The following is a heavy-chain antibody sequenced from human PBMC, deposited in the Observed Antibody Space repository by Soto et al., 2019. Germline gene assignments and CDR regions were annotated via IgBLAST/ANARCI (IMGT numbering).Heavy chain of an antibody. CDR2: ISYDGSNK. CDR1: GFTFSSYA. D-gene: IGHD1-26*01. V-gene: IGHV3-30-3*01. Sequence: GGSLRLSCAASGFTFSSYAMHWVRQAPGKGLEWVAVISYDGSNKYYADSVKGRFTISRDNSKNTLYLQMNSLRAEDTAVYYCARDTREIDAFDIWGQGTMVTVSS. J-gene: IGHJ3*02. CDR3: ARDTREIDAFDI.